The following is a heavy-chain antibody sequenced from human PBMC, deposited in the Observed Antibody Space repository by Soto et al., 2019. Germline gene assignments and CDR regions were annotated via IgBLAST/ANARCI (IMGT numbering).Heavy chain of an antibody. CDR3: AKGPIFGVVSYYYYMDV. D-gene: IGHD3-3*01. CDR2: ISGSGGST. V-gene: IGHV3-23*01. Sequence: GGLLRVSCAASGLTCISYAVSWVIQTQGKGLEWVSAISGSGGSTYYADSVKGRFTISRDNSKNTLYLQMNSLRAEDTAVYYCAKGPIFGVVSYYYYMDVWGKGTTVTVSS. CDR1: GLTCISYA. J-gene: IGHJ6*03.